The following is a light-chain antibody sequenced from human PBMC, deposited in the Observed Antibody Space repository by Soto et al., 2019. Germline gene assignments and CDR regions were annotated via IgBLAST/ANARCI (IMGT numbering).Light chain of an antibody. Sequence: VLTQSPVTLSLSPGERATLSCRASQSFRGLLAWYQQKPGQAPRLLIYDAYNRATGIPPRFSGSGSGTDFTLTISRLEPEDFAVYYCQQFSSYPLTFGGGTKVDI. CDR3: QQFSSYPLT. CDR2: DAY. J-gene: IGKJ4*01. V-gene: IGKV3-11*01. CDR1: QSFRGL.